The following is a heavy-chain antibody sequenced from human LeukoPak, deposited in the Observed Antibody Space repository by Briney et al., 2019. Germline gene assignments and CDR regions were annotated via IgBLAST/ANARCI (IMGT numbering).Heavy chain of an antibody. CDR3: ASDIGD. D-gene: IGHD3-10*01. Sequence: GGSLRLSCAASGFALSSYWMHWVRQAPGKGLVWVSRISSDGSTTTYADSVKGRFTISRDDAKNTLYLQMNSLRAEDAAVYYCASDIGDWGQGTLVTVLS. CDR1: GFALSSYW. CDR2: ISSDGSTT. J-gene: IGHJ4*02. V-gene: IGHV3-74*03.